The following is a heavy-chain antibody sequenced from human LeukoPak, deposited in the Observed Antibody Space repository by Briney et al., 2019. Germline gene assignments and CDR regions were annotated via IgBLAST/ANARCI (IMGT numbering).Heavy chain of an antibody. CDR1: GYTFTSYG. D-gene: IGHD1-20*01. CDR3: ARRYNWNGENYYYMDV. J-gene: IGHJ6*03. CDR2: ISAYNGNT. V-gene: IGHV1-18*01. Sequence: GASVKVSYKASGYTFTSYGISWVRQAPGQGLEWMGWISAYNGNTNYAQKLQGRVTMTTDTSTSTAYMELRSLRSDDTAVYYCARRYNWNGENYYYMDVWGKGTTVTISS.